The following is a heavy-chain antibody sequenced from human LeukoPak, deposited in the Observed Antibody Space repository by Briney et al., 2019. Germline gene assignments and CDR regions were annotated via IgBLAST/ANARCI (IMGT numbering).Heavy chain of an antibody. Sequence: GGSLRLSCAASGFTFSSYWMHWVRQAPGKGLVWVSRINTDGSSTSYADSVKGRFTISRDNAKNTLYLQMNSLRAEDTAVYYCARDRIVGATVDWFDPWGQGTLVTVSS. V-gene: IGHV3-74*01. J-gene: IGHJ5*02. D-gene: IGHD1-26*01. CDR3: ARDRIVGATVDWFDP. CDR2: INTDGSST. CDR1: GFTFSSYW.